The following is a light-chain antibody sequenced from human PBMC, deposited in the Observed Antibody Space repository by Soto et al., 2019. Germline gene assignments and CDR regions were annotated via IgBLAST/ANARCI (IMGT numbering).Light chain of an antibody. CDR2: KSN. CDR1: SSNIGSNF. Sequence: QAVVTQPPSASGTPGQRVTVSCSGSSSNIGSNFVSWYQQVPGTAPKLLIYKSNQRPSGVPDRFSGSKSGTSASLAISGLRSEDEADYYCAAWDDSLSGRVFGGGTKLTVL. CDR3: AAWDDSLSGRV. V-gene: IGLV1-47*01. J-gene: IGLJ3*02.